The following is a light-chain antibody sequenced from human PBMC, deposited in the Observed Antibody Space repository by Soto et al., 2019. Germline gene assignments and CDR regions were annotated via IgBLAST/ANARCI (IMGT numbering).Light chain of an antibody. Sequence: EIVMTQSPATLSVSPGERATLSCRASQSVSSNLAWYQQKPGQAPRLLIYGASTRATGIPARFSGSGSGTEVPPTISSRQSEDFAVYYWQQYNNWPPITVGQGTRLEIK. V-gene: IGKV3-15*01. J-gene: IGKJ5*01. CDR2: GAS. CDR1: QSVSSN. CDR3: QQYNNWPPIT.